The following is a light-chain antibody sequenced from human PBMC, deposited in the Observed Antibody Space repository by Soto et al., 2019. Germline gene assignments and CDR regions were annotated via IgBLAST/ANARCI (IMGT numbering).Light chain of an antibody. V-gene: IGLV1-44*01. CDR2: AND. Sequence: QAVLTQPPSASRTPGQRVTIPCSGSSSDIGSNSVNWYQQLPGAAPRLLIYANDHWPSGVPDRFSASKSGTSASLAISGVRSEDEAFYYCATWSDSLKGWVFGGGTQLTVL. CDR1: SSDIGSNS. CDR3: ATWSDSLKGWV. J-gene: IGLJ3*02.